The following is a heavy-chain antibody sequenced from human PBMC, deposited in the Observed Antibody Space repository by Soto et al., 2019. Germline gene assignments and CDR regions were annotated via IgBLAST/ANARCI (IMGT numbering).Heavy chain of an antibody. CDR3: AKGGRQWLVTSDFNY. D-gene: IGHD6-19*01. CDR1: GFTFSDYA. V-gene: IGHV3-30*18. Sequence: VQLVESGGGVVQPGRSLRLSCAASGFTFSDYAIHWVRQAPGKGLEWVAVVSHDGRNTHYADSVKGRFTISRDSSKNTASLEMTSLRSEDTAVYYCAKGGRQWLVTSDFNYWGQGALVTVSS. CDR2: VSHDGRNT. J-gene: IGHJ4*02.